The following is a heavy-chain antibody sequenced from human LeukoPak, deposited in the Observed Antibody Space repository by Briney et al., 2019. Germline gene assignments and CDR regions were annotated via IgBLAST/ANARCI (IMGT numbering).Heavy chain of an antibody. CDR3: ARDDGIVVVPAAKDYYYYGMDV. V-gene: IGHV1-69*13. D-gene: IGHD2-2*01. Sequence: ASVKVSCKASGGTFSSYAISWVRQAPGQGLEWMGGIIPIFGTANYAQKFQGRVTITADESTSTAYMELRSLRSDDTAVYYCARDDGIVVVPAAKDYYYYGMDVWGQGTTVTVSS. CDR1: GGTFSSYA. J-gene: IGHJ6*02. CDR2: IIPIFGTA.